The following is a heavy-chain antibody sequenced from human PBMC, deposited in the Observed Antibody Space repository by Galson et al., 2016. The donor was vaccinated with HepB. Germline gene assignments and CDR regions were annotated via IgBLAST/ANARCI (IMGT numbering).Heavy chain of an antibody. V-gene: IGHV5-51*01. CDR3: ARRTYGAPFDI. CDR2: IYPGDAQT. Sequence: IYPGDAQTIYSPSFQGQVTISVDKSISTAYLQWSSLKASDTAMYYCARRTYGAPFDIWGQGTMVTVSS. D-gene: IGHD4/OR15-4a*01. J-gene: IGHJ3*02.